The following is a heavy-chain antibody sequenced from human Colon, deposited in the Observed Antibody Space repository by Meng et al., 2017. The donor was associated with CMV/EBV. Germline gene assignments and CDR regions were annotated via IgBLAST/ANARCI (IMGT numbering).Heavy chain of an antibody. J-gene: IGHJ4*02. Sequence: QVQLQPWGGGLLKHSETLSLTCAVYGGSFSGYYWSWIRQPPGKGLEWIGEINHSGSTNYNPSLKSRVTISVDTSKNQFSLKLSSVTAADTAVYYCASPYYYDSSGYNNWGQGTLVTVSS. CDR2: INHSGST. CDR3: ASPYYYDSSGYNN. V-gene: IGHV4-34*01. CDR1: GGSFSGYY. D-gene: IGHD3-22*01.